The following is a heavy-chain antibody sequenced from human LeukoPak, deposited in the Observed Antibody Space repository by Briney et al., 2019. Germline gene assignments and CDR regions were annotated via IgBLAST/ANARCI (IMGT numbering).Heavy chain of an antibody. CDR1: GGSISSYY. J-gene: IGHJ4*02. CDR3: ARDISRWNELDS. CDR2: ISYSGST. Sequence: PSETLSLTCTVSGGSISSYYWSWIRQPPGKGLEWIGYISYSGSTNYNPSLKSRVTISVDTSKNHFSLKLTSVTAADTAVYYCARDISRWNELDSWGQGTLVTVSS. V-gene: IGHV4-59*12. D-gene: IGHD1-1*01.